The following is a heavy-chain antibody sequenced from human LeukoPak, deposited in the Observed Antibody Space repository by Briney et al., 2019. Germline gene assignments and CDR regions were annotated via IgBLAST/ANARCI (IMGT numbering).Heavy chain of an antibody. CDR3: ARDHSSGWRFDY. CDR2: TNPSGGST. D-gene: IGHD6-19*01. V-gene: IGHV1-46*01. CDR1: GYTFTSYY. J-gene: IGHJ4*02. Sequence: ASVKVSCKASGYTFTSYYMHWVRQAPGQGLEWMGITNPSGGSTAYAQKFQGRVTMTRDMSTSTVYMELSSLRSEDTAVYYCARDHSSGWRFDYWGQGTLVTVSS.